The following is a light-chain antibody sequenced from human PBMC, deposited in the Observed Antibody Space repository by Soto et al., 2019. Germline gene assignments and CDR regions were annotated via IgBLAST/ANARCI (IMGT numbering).Light chain of an antibody. CDR1: SSNIGNNY. CDR3: GTWDSSLSVWV. Sequence: QAVVTQPPSVSAAPGQKVTISCSGSSSNIGNNYVSWYQQLPGTAPKFLIYDNNKRPSGIPDRFSGSKSGTSATLGITGLQTGDEADYYCGTWDSSLSVWVFGGGTKLTVL. V-gene: IGLV1-51*01. CDR2: DNN. J-gene: IGLJ3*02.